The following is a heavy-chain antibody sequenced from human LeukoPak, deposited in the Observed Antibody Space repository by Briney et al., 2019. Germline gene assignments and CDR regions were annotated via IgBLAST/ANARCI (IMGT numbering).Heavy chain of an antibody. Sequence: GGSLRLSCAASGFTFYDYAMRWGRQAPGKGLEWVSLISGDGGSTYYADSVKGRFTISRDNSKNSLYLQMNSLRTEDTALYHCAKDRGWYDYWGQGTLVTVSS. J-gene: IGHJ4*02. CDR2: ISGDGGST. CDR3: AKDRGWYDY. CDR1: GFTFYDYA. D-gene: IGHD6-19*01. V-gene: IGHV3-43*02.